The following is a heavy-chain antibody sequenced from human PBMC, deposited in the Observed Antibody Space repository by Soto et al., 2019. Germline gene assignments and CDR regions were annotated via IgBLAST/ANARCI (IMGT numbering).Heavy chain of an antibody. D-gene: IGHD6-13*01. CDR2: IYHNGDA. J-gene: IGHJ4*02. V-gene: IGHV4-4*02. CDR1: GGAISSGNW. Sequence: PSETLSLTCDVSGGAISSGNWWSWVRQAPGKGLEWIAEIYHNGDANYHPSFRSRVTISVDKSKNQFSLKMDSVTAADSAMYYCARDQYSSSWFFDTWGQGIQVTVSS. CDR3: ARDQYSSSWFFDT.